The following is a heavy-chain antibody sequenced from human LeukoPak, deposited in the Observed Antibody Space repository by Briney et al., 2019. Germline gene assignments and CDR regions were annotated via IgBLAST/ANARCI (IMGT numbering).Heavy chain of an antibody. V-gene: IGHV3-48*03. D-gene: IGHD3-3*01. Sequence: SGGSLRLSCAASGFTFSNYEMNCVRQAPGKGLEWVSYISRSGTTIYYADSVKGRFTISRDNTKNSLFLQLNSLRAEDTAVYYCARDSPSRFLDFWGQGTLVTVSS. J-gene: IGHJ4*02. CDR2: ISRSGTTI. CDR1: GFTFSNYE. CDR3: ARDSPSRFLDF.